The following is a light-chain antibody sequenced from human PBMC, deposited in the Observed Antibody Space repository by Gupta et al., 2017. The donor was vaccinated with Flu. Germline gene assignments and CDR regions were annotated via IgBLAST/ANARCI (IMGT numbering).Light chain of an antibody. Sequence: IVSTQSPATVSLSPGARAILSCRASQSVNIHIPWYQQKPCTSARLLMFAASPPAARIRDRFSGSGSGTEIALTSSTRELEDFAVEYCQQHSGLPMPTFGQGTKLE. CDR1: QSVNIH. V-gene: IGKV3-11*01. CDR3: QQHSGLPMPT. J-gene: IGKJ2*01. CDR2: AAS.